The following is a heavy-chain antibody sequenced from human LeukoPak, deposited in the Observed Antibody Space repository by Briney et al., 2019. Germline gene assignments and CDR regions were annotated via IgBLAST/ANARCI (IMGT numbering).Heavy chain of an antibody. CDR2: LSDSGDKT. Sequence: PGGSLRLSCAASGFTFSNYKMNWVRQAPGQGLEWVSTLSDSGDKTYYADSVKGRFTISRDNSKDTLYLQMNSLRAGDTAVYYCAKHYYYGSGSYYSFFDYWGQGTLVTVSS. CDR1: GFTFSNYK. CDR3: AKHYYYGSGSYYSFFDY. J-gene: IGHJ4*02. V-gene: IGHV3-23*01. D-gene: IGHD3-10*01.